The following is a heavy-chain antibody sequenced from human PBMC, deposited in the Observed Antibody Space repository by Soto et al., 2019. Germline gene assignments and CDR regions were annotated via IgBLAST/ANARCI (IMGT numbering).Heavy chain of an antibody. D-gene: IGHD1-26*01. CDR1: GFTFSSYT. CDR2: LSGSGIST. Sequence: GGSLRLSCAASGFTFSSYTMTWVRLAPGKGLEWVSSLSGSGISTYSPDSVKGRFTISRDNSNNTLYLQMNSLRADDTAIYYCAKTRQGRVGPNNYLDYWGQGALVTVSS. J-gene: IGHJ4*02. V-gene: IGHV3-23*01. CDR3: AKTRQGRVGPNNYLDY.